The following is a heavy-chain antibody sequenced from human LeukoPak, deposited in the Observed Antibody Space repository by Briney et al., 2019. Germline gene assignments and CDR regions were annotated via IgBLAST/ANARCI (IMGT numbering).Heavy chain of an antibody. D-gene: IGHD1-26*01. Sequence: SETLSLTCTVSGGSFSSGDYYWSWIRLPPGKGLEWIGYIYYSGSTYYNPSLKSRVTISVDTSKNQFSLKLSSVTAADTAVYYYARGRGELLVYWGQGTLVTVSS. J-gene: IGHJ4*02. CDR3: ARGRGELLVY. CDR2: IYYSGST. CDR1: GGSFSSGDYY. V-gene: IGHV4-30-4*01.